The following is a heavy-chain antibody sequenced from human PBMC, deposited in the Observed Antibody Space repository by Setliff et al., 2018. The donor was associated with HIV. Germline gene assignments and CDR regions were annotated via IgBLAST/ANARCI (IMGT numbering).Heavy chain of an antibody. CDR1: EFTLSAYA. CDR3: ARGRMGYSSSWYAGGNV. Sequence: GESLKISCAVSEFTLSAYAMHWVRQAPGEGLEWVAVISFDGSNKYYAHSVKGRFTISRDISKNSVYLQMNSLRADDTAVYYCARGRMGYSSSWYAGGNVWGQGTMVTVSS. CDR2: ISFDGSNK. D-gene: IGHD6-13*01. V-gene: IGHV3-30*04. J-gene: IGHJ3*01.